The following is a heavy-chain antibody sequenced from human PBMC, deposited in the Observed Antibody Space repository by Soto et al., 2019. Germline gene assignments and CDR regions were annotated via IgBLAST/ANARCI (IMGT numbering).Heavy chain of an antibody. Sequence: ASVKFSFKLSGHTLTELSMHWVRQAPRKGVEWMGGFDPEDGETIYAQKFQGRVNMTEDTSTDTAYMELSSLRSEDTAVYYCATETYCSSTSCYTGSFDYWGQGTLVTVS. CDR1: GHTLTELS. V-gene: IGHV1-24*01. J-gene: IGHJ4*02. CDR2: FDPEDGET. D-gene: IGHD2-2*02. CDR3: ATETYCSSTSCYTGSFDY.